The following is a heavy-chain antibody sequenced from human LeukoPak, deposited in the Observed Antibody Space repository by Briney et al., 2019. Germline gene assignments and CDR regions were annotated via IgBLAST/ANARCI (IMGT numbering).Heavy chain of an antibody. D-gene: IGHD6-19*01. Sequence: PGGSPRLSCAASGFTVSSNYMSWVRQAPGKGLEWVSVIYSGGSTYYVDSVKGRFTISRDNSKNTLYLQMNSLRAEDTAVYYCARGVALHSDGWTPPVYWGQGTLVTVSS. CDR2: IYSGGST. V-gene: IGHV3-66*01. CDR1: GFTVSSNY. J-gene: IGHJ4*02. CDR3: ARGVALHSDGWTPPVY.